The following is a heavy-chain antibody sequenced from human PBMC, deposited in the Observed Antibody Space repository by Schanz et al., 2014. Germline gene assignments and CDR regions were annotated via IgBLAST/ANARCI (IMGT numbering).Heavy chain of an antibody. V-gene: IGHV3-30*04. Sequence: VQLVQSGGGVVQPGRSLRLSCAASGFTFSSYALHWVRQAPGKGLEWVAFVPFDGSQKFYADSVKGRFTISRDNSKNTVYLQMNSLRPGDTAVYYCARDFHGYGPHLDYWGQGSLVTVSS. D-gene: IGHD5-12*01. CDR1: GFTFSSYA. CDR2: VPFDGSQK. J-gene: IGHJ4*02. CDR3: ARDFHGYGPHLDY.